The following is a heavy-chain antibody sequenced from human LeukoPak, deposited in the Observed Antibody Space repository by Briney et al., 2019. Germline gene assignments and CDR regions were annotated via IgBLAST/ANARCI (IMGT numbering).Heavy chain of an antibody. D-gene: IGHD2-15*01. CDR1: GFTFSSYW. CDR3: ARNSYCRGGSCYLDY. V-gene: IGHV3-7*01. Sequence: GGSLRLSCAASGFTFSSYWMSWVRQAPGKGLEGVANIKQDGSEKYYVDSVKGRFTISRDNAKNSLYLQMNSLRAEDTAVYYCARNSYCRGGSCYLDYWGQGTLVTVSS. J-gene: IGHJ4*02. CDR2: IKQDGSEK.